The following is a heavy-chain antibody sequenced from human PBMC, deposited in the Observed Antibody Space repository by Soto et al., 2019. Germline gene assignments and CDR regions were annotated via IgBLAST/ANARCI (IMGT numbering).Heavy chain of an antibody. Sequence: ASVKVSCKASGGTFSSYAISWVRQAPGQGLEWMGGIIPIFGTANYAQKFQGRVTITADKSTSTAYMELSSLRSEDTAVYYCARALPGINGTTNWFDPCGQGTLLTVSS. CDR2: IIPIFGTA. J-gene: IGHJ5*02. CDR1: GGTFSSYA. V-gene: IGHV1-69*06. D-gene: IGHD1-7*01. CDR3: ARALPGINGTTNWFDP.